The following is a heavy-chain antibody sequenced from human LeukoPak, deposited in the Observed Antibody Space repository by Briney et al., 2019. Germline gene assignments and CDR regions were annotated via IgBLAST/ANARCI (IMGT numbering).Heavy chain of an antibody. Sequence: GGSLRLSCAASGFPFSDHEMNWVRQAPGKGLEWVSYISSSGSDKYYPDSVKGRFTISRDNAKNSLYLQMNSLRAEDTAVHYCARRTYGAFAIWGQGTKVTVSS. D-gene: IGHD3-10*01. CDR2: ISSSGSDK. CDR1: GFPFSDHE. V-gene: IGHV3-48*03. J-gene: IGHJ3*02. CDR3: ARRTYGAFAI.